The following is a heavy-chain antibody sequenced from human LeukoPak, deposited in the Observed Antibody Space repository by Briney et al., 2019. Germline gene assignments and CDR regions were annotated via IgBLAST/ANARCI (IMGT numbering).Heavy chain of an antibody. CDR2: IYTSGST. D-gene: IGHD6-13*01. CDR1: GGSFSTYY. J-gene: IGHJ5*02. Sequence: SETLSLTCTVSGGSFSTYYWSWIRQPAGMGLEWMGRIYTSGSTNYNPSLKSRVTMSVDTSKNQFSLKLSSVTAADTAVYYCAKGDPFRAGWFDPWGQGILATVSS. V-gene: IGHV4-4*07. CDR3: AKGDPFRAGWFDP.